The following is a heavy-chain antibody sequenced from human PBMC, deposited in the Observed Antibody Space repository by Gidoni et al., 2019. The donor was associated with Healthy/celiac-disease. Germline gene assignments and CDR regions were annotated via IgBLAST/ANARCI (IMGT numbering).Heavy chain of an antibody. CDR3: TAIAARKGAFDI. Sequence: QVQLVESGGGVVQPGRSLRLSCAASGFTFSSYAMHWVRQAPGKGLEWVAVISYDGSNKYYADSVKGRFTISRDNSKNTLYLQMNSLRAEDTAVYYCTAIAARKGAFDIWGQGTMVTVSS. CDR2: ISYDGSNK. CDR1: GFTFSSYA. V-gene: IGHV3-30*04. D-gene: IGHD6-6*01. J-gene: IGHJ3*02.